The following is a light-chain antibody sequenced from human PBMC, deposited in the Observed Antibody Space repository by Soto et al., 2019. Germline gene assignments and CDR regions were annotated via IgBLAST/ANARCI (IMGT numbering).Light chain of an antibody. CDR3: CSYARGSRA. V-gene: IGLV1-40*01. J-gene: IGLJ3*02. CDR1: SSNIGPTYD. Sequence: QSVLTQPPSVSGAPGQRVTISCTGSSSNIGPTYDVHWYQQLPGTAPKLLIYANTNRPSGVPDRFSGSKSGTSASLAITGLQAEDEADYFCCSYARGSRAFGGGTKLTVL. CDR2: ANT.